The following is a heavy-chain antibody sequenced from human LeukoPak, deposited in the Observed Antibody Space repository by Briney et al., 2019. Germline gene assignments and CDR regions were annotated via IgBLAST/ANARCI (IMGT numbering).Heavy chain of an antibody. V-gene: IGHV4-39*01. CDR1: GGSICSSSYY. Sequence: PSETLSLTCTVSGGSICSSSYYWGWIRQPPGKGLEWIGSIYYSGSTYYNPSLKSRVTISVDTSKTQFSLKLSSVTAADTAVYYRARHIAVGGGDVFDIWGQGTMVTVSS. D-gene: IGHD6-19*01. CDR3: ARHIAVGGGDVFDI. J-gene: IGHJ3*02. CDR2: IYYSGST.